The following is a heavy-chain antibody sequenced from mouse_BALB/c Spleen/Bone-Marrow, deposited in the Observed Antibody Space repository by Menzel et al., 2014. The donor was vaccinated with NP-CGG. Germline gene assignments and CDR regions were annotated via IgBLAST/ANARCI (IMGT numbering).Heavy chain of an antibody. CDR1: GYAFTNYN. D-gene: IGHD1-1*01. J-gene: IGHJ2*01. CDR2: NDPYSGGT. CDR3: ARLGTTAVPDY. V-gene: IGHV1S135*01. Sequence: EVQLQQSGPELAKPGASVKVSCKASGYAFTNYNMYWVKQSHGKSLEWIGYNDPYSGGTNYNQKFKGKATLTVDKSSSTAYMHLNSLTSEDSAVYYCARLGTTAVPDYWGQGTTLTVSS.